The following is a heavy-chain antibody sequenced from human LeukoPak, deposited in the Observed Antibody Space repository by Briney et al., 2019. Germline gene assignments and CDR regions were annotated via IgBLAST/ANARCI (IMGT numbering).Heavy chain of an antibody. J-gene: IGHJ4*02. V-gene: IGHV4-59*01. CDR1: GDSISNYY. CDR2: IHNSGGT. CDR3: ATGIGWLLLY. D-gene: IGHD3-22*01. Sequence: SETLSLTGTVSGDSISNYYCNWIRQSPGKGLEWLGYIHNSGGTKYNPSLNSRVSISVDTSRNQSSLKLSSVTAADTAVYYCATGIGWLLLYWGQGTLVTVSS.